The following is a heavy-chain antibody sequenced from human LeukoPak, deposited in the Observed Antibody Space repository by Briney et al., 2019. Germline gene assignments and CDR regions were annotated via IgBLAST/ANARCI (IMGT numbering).Heavy chain of an antibody. CDR1: GXSIXSGGXX. V-gene: IGHV4-30-2*01. J-gene: IGHJ4*02. Sequence: SETLSLTCAVSGXSIXSGGXXWXXXRQPXGKGLEWIGYIYHSGSTYYNPSLESRVTISVDRSKSQFSLKLSSVTAAATAVYYCARARVGIGGFDYWGQGTLVTVSS. CDR3: ARARVGIGGFDY. D-gene: IGHD3-16*01. CDR2: IYHSGST.